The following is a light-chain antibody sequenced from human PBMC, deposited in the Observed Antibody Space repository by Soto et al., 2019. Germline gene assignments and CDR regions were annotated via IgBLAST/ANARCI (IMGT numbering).Light chain of an antibody. V-gene: IGKV1-9*01. Sequence: DIQITHAPSSLSASVLDRVTLTFLASQGISTYLAWYQQRPGEAPKLLISIASILQSGVPSRFSGSGSGTDFVLTISSLQPEDSATYYCQKLDSMPINCGKGQRREIK. CDR1: QGISTY. CDR2: IAS. J-gene: IGKJ5*01. CDR3: QKLDSMPIN.